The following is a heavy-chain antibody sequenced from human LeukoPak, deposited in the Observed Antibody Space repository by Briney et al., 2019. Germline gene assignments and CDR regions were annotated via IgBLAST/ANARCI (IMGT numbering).Heavy chain of an antibody. V-gene: IGHV3-23*01. CDR2: ISGSGGST. J-gene: IGHJ3*02. D-gene: IGHD2-21*02. CDR3: AKVFGLYCGGDCRPEGAFDI. CDR1: GFTFSSYA. Sequence: GGSLRLSCAASGFTFSSYAMSWVRQAPGKGLEWVSAISGSGGSTYYADSVEGRFTISRDNSKNTLYLQMNSLRAEDTAVYYCAKVFGLYCGGDCRPEGAFDIWGQGTMVTVSS.